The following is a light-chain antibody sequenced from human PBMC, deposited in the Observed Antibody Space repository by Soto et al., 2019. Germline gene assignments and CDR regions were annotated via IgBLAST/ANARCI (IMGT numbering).Light chain of an antibody. CDR2: DAS. CDR3: QQVNVYPST. J-gene: IGKJ4*01. V-gene: IGKV1-9*01. Sequence: IQLTKSPSSMSASVGDRVTITCRASQGISSYLGWYQQKPGKAPNLLFYDASALHSGVPSRFSGGGSGTDFTLPISSLQPEDFATCYCQQVNVYPSTFGGGTKVEIK. CDR1: QGISSY.